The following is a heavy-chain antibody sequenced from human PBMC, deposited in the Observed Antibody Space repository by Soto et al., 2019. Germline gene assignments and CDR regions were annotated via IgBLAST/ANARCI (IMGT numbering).Heavy chain of an antibody. D-gene: IGHD2-2*02. CDR3: AMDYCSSTSCYRDY. CDR2: IIPILGIA. Sequence: QVQLVQSGAEVKKPGSSVKVSCKASGGTFSSYTISWVRQAPGQGLEWMGRIIPILGIANYAQKFQGRVTIXAXKXXIAAYMEMSSLRSEDTAVYYWAMDYCSSTSCYRDYWGQGTLVTVSS. CDR1: GGTFSSYT. J-gene: IGHJ4*02. V-gene: IGHV1-69*02.